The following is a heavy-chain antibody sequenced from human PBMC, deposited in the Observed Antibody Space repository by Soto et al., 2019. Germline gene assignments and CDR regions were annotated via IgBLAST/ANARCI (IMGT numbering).Heavy chain of an antibody. CDR3: ARDHSDSRSGYSYWWFDP. Sequence: QVHLVQSGAEVQEPGASVKVSCKASGYIFTNNWIHWVRQAPGQGLEWMGIINPSNGYTSYAQKFQGRVTMTRDTSTSTVYVEVSSLTSEDTAVYYCARDHSDSRSGYSYWWFDPWGQGTLVAVSS. CDR2: INPSNGYT. D-gene: IGHD3-22*01. CDR1: GYIFTNNW. J-gene: IGHJ5*02. V-gene: IGHV1-46*01.